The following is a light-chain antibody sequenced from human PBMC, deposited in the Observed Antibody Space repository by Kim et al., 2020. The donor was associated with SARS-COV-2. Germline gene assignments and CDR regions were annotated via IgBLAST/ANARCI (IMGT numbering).Light chain of an antibody. V-gene: IGKV1-17*01. CDR3: LQHSTYTIT. CDR2: GAS. J-gene: IGKJ5*01. CDR1: QDIRND. Sequence: ASVGERVSITCRASQDIRNDLGWYQQNPGRAPKRLIYGASSLQSGVPSRFSGSGSGTEFTLTISSVQPEDFATYFCLQHSTYTITFGQGTRLEIK.